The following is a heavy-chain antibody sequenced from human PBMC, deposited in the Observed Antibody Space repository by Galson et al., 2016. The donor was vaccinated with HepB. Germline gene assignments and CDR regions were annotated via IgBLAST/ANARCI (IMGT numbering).Heavy chain of an antibody. D-gene: IGHD4-23*01. CDR3: ARETFLDEVGTPASFHY. V-gene: IGHV4-31*03. Sequence: TLSLTCTVSGASISSGGYYWSWIRQRPGKGSEWFGYIYYSGTTHYNPSPKSRLSISIATSKNQFSLTLRSMTAAVTAVYYCARETFLDEVGTPASFHYWGQGTLVTVSS. J-gene: IGHJ4*02. CDR2: IYYSGTT. CDR1: GASISSGGYY.